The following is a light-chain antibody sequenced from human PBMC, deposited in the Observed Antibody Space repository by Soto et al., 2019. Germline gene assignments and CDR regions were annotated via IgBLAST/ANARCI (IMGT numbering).Light chain of an antibody. V-gene: IGKV1-27*01. CDR3: QKYTNVPA. J-gene: IGKJ4*01. CDR2: AAS. CDR1: QGISNY. Sequence: DITMTQSPSSLSASVGDRVTITCRASQGISNYLAWYQQIPGKVPKLLISAASTLQSGVTSRFSVSGSGTDFTITSSSLQPEDVATYYCQKYTNVPAFGGGTKVEIK.